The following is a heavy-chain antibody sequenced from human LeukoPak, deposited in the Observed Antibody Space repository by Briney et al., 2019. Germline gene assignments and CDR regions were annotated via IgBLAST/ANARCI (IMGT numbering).Heavy chain of an antibody. CDR3: ARDTGYSSSWYNYYYYMDV. V-gene: IGHV3-33*01. CDR2: IWYDGSNK. Sequence: GGSLRLSCAASGFTFSSYGMHWVRRAPGKGLEWVAVIWYDGSNKYYADSVKGRFTISRDNSKNTLYLQMNSLRAEDTAVYYCARDTGYSSSWYNYYYYMDVWGKGTTVTVSS. CDR1: GFTFSSYG. D-gene: IGHD6-13*01. J-gene: IGHJ6*03.